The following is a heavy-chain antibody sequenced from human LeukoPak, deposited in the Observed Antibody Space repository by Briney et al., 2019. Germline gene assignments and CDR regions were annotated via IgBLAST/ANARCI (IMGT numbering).Heavy chain of an antibody. CDR3: ARRRGYDFWSGYWGPFDP. CDR1: GGSISSGGYY. Sequence: PSETLSLTCTVSGGSISSGGYYWSWIRQPAGKGLEYLGRIHSSGSTNYNPSLTSRVTISRDTSKNHYSLKLSSVTAADTAVYYCARRRGYDFWSGYWGPFDPWGQGTLVTVPS. D-gene: IGHD3-3*01. J-gene: IGHJ5*02. CDR2: IHSSGST. V-gene: IGHV4-61*02.